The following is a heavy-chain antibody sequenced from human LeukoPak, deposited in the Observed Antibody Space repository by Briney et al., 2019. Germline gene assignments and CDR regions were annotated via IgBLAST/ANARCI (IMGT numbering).Heavy chain of an antibody. CDR3: ARGASGSYYEAGYFDY. Sequence: SDTLSLPCTVSGGPLSISSYQWAWIRQPPGRGLGWVGSIYYSGSTYYNPSLKSRVTISVDTSKNQFSLKLSSVTAADTAVYYWARGASGSYYEAGYFDYWGQGTLVTVSS. CDR1: GGPLSISSYQ. D-gene: IGHD1-26*01. J-gene: IGHJ4*02. CDR2: IYYSGST. V-gene: IGHV4-39*07.